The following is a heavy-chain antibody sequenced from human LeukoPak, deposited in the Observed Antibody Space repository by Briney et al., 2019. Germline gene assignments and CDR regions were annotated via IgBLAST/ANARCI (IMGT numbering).Heavy chain of an antibody. J-gene: IGHJ6*03. D-gene: IGHD2-2*01. CDR1: GGSISSGNYY. CDR3: ARIAAAVIGVVDDYYYYMDV. Sequence: PSETLSLTCTVSGGSISSGNYYWSWIRQPAGKGLEWIGRIYTSGSTNYNPSLKSRVTISVDTSKNQFSLELSSVTAADTAVYYCARIAAAVIGVVDDYYYYMDVWGKGTTVTVSS. CDR2: IYTSGST. V-gene: IGHV4-61*02.